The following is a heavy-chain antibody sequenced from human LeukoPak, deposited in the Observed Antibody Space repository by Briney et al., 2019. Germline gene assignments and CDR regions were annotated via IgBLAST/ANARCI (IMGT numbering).Heavy chain of an antibody. CDR2: INAGNGNT. Sequence: ASVKVSCKASGYTFTSYTMHWVRQAPGQRFEWMGWINAGNGNTKYSQKFQGRVTITRDTSASTAYMELRSLRSDDTAVYYCARDRDYGDYNTQDLFVYWGQGTLVTVSS. V-gene: IGHV1-3*01. D-gene: IGHD4-17*01. CDR3: ARDRDYGDYNTQDLFVY. J-gene: IGHJ4*02. CDR1: GYTFTSYT.